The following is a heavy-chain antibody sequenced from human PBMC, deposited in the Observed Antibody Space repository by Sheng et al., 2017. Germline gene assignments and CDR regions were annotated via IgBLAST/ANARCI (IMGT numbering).Heavy chain of an antibody. J-gene: IGHJ6*03. CDR2: ISDDGNNK. V-gene: IGHV3-30-3*01. CDR1: GFTFSSYA. D-gene: IGHD2-2*01. CDR3: ARRGYCSSISCFWYMDV. Sequence: QVQLVESGGGVVQPGRSLRLSCAVSGFTFSSYAIHWVRQAPGKGLEWVVLISDDGNNKYYADSVKGRFTISRDNSKNTLYLQMNSLRAEDTAVYYCARRGYCSSISCFWYMDVWGKGTTVTVSS.